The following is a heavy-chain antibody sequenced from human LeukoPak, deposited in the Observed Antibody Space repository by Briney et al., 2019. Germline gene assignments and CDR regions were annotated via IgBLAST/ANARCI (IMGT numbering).Heavy chain of an antibody. CDR3: AKDLPNPGTSRHFQY. V-gene: IGHV3-23*01. CDR2: ISGSGGST. Sequence: SGGSLRLSCAASGFTFTSYALSWVRQAPGKGLEWVSSISGSGGSTYYADSVKGRFTISRDNSKSTLYLQMNSLRAEDTDVYYCAKDLPNPGTSRHFQYWGQGTLVTVSS. D-gene: IGHD2-8*01. J-gene: IGHJ1*01. CDR1: GFTFTSYA.